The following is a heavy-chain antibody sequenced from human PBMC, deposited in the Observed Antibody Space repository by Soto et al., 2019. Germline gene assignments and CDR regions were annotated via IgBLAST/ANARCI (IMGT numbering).Heavy chain of an antibody. CDR3: VTLFGAAAPFDY. Sequence: SETLSLTCTVSGGSISSHYWSWIRQPPGKGLEWIGYIYYSGSTYYNPSLKSRVTISVDTSKNQFSLKLTSVTAADTAVYYCVTLFGAAAPFDYWGQGTLVTVSS. J-gene: IGHJ4*02. CDR2: IYYSGST. CDR1: GGSISSHY. D-gene: IGHD6-13*01. V-gene: IGHV4-59*08.